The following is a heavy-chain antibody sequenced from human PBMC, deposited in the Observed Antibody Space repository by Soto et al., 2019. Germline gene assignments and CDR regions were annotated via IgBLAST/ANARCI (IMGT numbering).Heavy chain of an antibody. CDR3: ARRVLEHSSGWILWFDP. J-gene: IGHJ5*02. D-gene: IGHD6-19*01. Sequence: SVKVSCKASGGTFSSYAISWVRQAPGKGLEWMGGIIPIFGTANYAQKFQGRVTITADESTSTAYMELSSLRSEDTAVYYCARRVLEHSSGWILWFDPWGQGTLVTVSS. CDR2: IIPIFGTA. CDR1: GGTFSSYA. V-gene: IGHV1-69*13.